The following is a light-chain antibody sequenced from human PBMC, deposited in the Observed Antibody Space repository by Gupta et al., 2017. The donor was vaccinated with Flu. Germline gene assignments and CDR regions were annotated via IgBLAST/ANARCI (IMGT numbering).Light chain of an antibody. CDR1: QSISSW. CDR2: KAA. V-gene: IGKV1-5*03. Sequence: DIQMTQSPSTLSASVGDRVTITCRASQSISSWLAWYQQKAGKAPKLLIYKAAKGESGGTSRFSGSGYGKEFTLTISSRQSDDTANYYGQQDNNYWTFGQGTKVEIK. J-gene: IGKJ1*01. CDR3: QQDNNYWT.